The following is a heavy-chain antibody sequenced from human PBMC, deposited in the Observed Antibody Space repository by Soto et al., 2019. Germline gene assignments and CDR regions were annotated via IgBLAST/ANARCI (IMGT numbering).Heavy chain of an antibody. V-gene: IGHV1-69*06. J-gene: IGHJ5*02. D-gene: IGHD3-22*01. CDR2: IIPIFGTA. Sequence: ASVKVSCKASGGTFSSYAISWVRQAPGQGLEWMGGIIPIFGTANYAQKFQGRVTITADKSTSTAYMELSSLRSEDTAVYYCVSRIVVATGWFDPWGQGTLVTDSS. CDR1: GGTFSSYA. CDR3: VSRIVVATGWFDP.